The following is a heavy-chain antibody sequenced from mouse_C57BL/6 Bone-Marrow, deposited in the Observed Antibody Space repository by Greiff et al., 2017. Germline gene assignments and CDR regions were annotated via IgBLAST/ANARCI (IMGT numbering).Heavy chain of an antibody. Sequence: VQLQESGAELVRPGTSVKMSCKASGYTFTNYWIGWAKQRPGHGLEWIGDIYPGGGYTNYNEKFKGKATLTADKSSSTAYMQFRSLTSEDSAIYDCARYYGSSPYAMDYWGQGTSVTVSS. CDR1: GYTFTNYW. CDR3: ARYYGSSPYAMDY. J-gene: IGHJ4*01. D-gene: IGHD1-1*01. CDR2: IYPGGGYT. V-gene: IGHV1-63*01.